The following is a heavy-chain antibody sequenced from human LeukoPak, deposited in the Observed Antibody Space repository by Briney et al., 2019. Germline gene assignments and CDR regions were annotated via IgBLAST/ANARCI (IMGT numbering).Heavy chain of an antibody. CDR2: IYYSGST. V-gene: IGHV4-59*01. CDR3: ARDSSTVTTRHFDY. D-gene: IGHD4-17*01. J-gene: IGHJ4*02. Sequence: PSETLSLTCTVSGGSISSYYWTWIRQPPGKGLEWIGYIYYSGSTNYNPSLKSRVTISVDTSNNQFSLKLSSVTAADTAVYYCARDSSTVTTRHFDYWGQGTLVTVSS. CDR1: GGSISSYY.